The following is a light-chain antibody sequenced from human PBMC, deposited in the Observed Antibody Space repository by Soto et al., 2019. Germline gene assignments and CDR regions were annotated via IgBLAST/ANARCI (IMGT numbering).Light chain of an antibody. CDR3: QQYGSSLIT. V-gene: IGKV3-20*01. J-gene: IGKJ5*01. CDR2: GAS. CDR1: QSVNSNY. Sequence: EIVLTQSPGTLSLSPGERATLSCRASQSVNSNYLAWHQQKPGQGPRLLVLGASSRATGIPDRFSGTGSGTDFTLTISRVEPEDFAVYYCQQYGSSLITFGQGTRLEIK.